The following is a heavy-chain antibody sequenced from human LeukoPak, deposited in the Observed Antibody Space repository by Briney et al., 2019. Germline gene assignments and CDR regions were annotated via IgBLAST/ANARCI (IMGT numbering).Heavy chain of an antibody. J-gene: IGHJ5*02. CDR3: AREITIPSRSWFDP. CDR1: GYTFTDYT. Sequence: VASVKVSCKASGYTFTDYTMHWLRQAPGQRLDWMGWINGGSGNTKYSPEFQGRVTITRDTSASTAYMELSSLRSEDTAVYYCAREITIPSRSWFDPWGQGTLVTVSS. V-gene: IGHV1-3*01. D-gene: IGHD3-9*01. CDR2: INGGSGNT.